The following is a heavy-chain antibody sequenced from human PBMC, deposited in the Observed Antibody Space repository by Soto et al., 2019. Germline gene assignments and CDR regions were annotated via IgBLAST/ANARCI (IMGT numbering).Heavy chain of an antibody. V-gene: IGHV4-59*08. CDR1: GGSISRYY. Sequence: PSETLSLTCTVSGGSISRYYWSWIRQPPGKGLEWIGYTYYSGSTNYNPSLKSRVTISVDTSKNQFSLQLNSVTPEDTAVYYCARQHSTSSNYYGLDVWGQGTTVTVSS. CDR2: TYYSGST. CDR3: ARQHSTSSNYYGLDV. D-gene: IGHD6-6*01. J-gene: IGHJ6*02.